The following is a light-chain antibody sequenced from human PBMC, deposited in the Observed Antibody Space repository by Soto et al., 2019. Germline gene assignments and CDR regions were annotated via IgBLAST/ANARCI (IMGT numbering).Light chain of an antibody. CDR2: GVS. Sequence: ELVLTQSPVALSLSSGARATLSCRASQSVSSTLLTWYQQKPGQAPRLLIYGVSSRATGIPDRFSGSGSGTDFTLTISRVEPEDFAVYFCQHYGDSSWTFGQGSRVEIK. J-gene: IGKJ1*01. CDR3: QHYGDSSWT. V-gene: IGKV3-20*01. CDR1: QSVSSTL.